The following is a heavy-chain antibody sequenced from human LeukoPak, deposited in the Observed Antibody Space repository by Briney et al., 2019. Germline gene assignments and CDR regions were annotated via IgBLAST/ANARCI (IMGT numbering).Heavy chain of an antibody. CDR2: ISPDSTFI. D-gene: IGHD1/OR15-1a*01. CDR3: AKTTSVTVTSYLDY. V-gene: IGHV3-21*04. J-gene: IGHJ4*02. CDR1: GFTFNVDG. Sequence: GGSLRLSCSGSGFTFNVDGMNWVRQAPGKGLEWVSSISPDSTFIPQADSVKGRFTISRDNSKNSLYLQMESLRAEDTAVYYCAKTTSVTVTSYLDYWGQGTLVTVSS.